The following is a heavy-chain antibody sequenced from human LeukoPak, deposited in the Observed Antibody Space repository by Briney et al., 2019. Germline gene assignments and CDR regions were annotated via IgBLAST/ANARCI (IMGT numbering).Heavy chain of an antibody. CDR3: ASRSSIWSGYQDTLYYFDS. D-gene: IGHD3-3*01. CDR1: GGSISSYY. J-gene: IGHJ4*02. V-gene: IGHV4-59*01. CDR2: IYYNGST. Sequence: PSETLSLTCTVSGGSISSYYWGWIRQPPGKRLEWIGHIYYNGSTNYNPSLKSRVTISVDTSKNQFSLKLSSVTAADTAVYYCASRSSIWSGYQDTLYYFDSWGQGTLVTVSS.